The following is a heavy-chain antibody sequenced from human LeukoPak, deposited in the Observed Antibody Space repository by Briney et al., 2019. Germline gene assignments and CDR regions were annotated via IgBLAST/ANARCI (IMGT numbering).Heavy chain of an antibody. CDR2: INSDGSST. Sequence: GGSLRLSCAASGFTFSSYWMHWVRQAPGKGLVWVSCINSDGSSTRYADSVKGRFTISRENAKNSLYLQMNSLRDEDTAVYYCASPADYGDYVRWWGQGTLVTVSS. V-gene: IGHV3-74*01. D-gene: IGHD4-17*01. CDR1: GFTFSSYW. CDR3: ASPADYGDYVRW. J-gene: IGHJ4*02.